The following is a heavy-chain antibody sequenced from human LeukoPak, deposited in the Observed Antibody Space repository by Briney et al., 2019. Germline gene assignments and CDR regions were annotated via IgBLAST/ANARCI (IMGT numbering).Heavy chain of an antibody. V-gene: IGHV3-33*01. CDR2: IWYDGSNK. CDR3: ARGGYSSSWEGVY. D-gene: IGHD6-13*01. J-gene: IGHJ4*02. CDR1: GFTFSSYG. Sequence: GGSLRLSCAASGFTFSSYGMHWVRQAPGKGLEWVAVIWYDGSNKYYADSVKGRFTIPRDNSKNTLYLQMNSLRAEDTAVYYCARGGYSSSWEGVYWGQGTLVTVSS.